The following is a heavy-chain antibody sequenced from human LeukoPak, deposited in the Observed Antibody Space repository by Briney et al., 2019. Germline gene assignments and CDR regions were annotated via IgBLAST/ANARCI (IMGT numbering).Heavy chain of an antibody. Sequence: ASVKVSCKASGYTFTGYYMHWVRQAPGQGLEWMGWINPNSGGTNYAQEFQGRVTMTRGTSISTAYMELSRLRSDDTAVYYCARDLHAREYGDYYYGMDVWGQGTTVTVSS. CDR2: INPNSGGT. V-gene: IGHV1-2*02. CDR3: ARDLHAREYGDYYYGMDV. J-gene: IGHJ6*02. D-gene: IGHD4-17*01. CDR1: GYTFTGYY.